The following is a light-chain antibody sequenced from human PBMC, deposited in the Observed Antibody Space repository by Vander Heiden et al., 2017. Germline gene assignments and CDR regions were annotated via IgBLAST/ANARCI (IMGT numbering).Light chain of an antibody. V-gene: IGLV1-44*01. CDR1: SSNIEPTS. J-gene: IGLJ3*02. CDR2: AKN. Sequence: QSVLIQPPSASGTPGQRVTISCSGSSSNIEPTSVNWYQQLPGTAPKRLIYAKNHRPSGAPARFSGSNSGTAASLAIRGLQSADEADYYCAGCDDSLNGWVFGGGTKLTVL. CDR3: AGCDDSLNGWV.